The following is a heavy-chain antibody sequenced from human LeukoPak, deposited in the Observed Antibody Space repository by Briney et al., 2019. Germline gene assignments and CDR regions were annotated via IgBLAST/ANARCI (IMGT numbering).Heavy chain of an antibody. D-gene: IGHD3-3*01. Sequence: SETLSLTCAVYGGYFSGYYWSWIRQPPGKGLEWIGEINHSGSTNYNPSLKSRVTISVDTSKNQFSLKLSSVTAADTAVYYCATRNYDLWSGYYSDYYYYYMDVWGKGTTVTVSS. J-gene: IGHJ6*03. V-gene: IGHV4-34*01. CDR2: INHSGST. CDR1: GGYFSGYY. CDR3: ATRNYDLWSGYYSDYYYYYMDV.